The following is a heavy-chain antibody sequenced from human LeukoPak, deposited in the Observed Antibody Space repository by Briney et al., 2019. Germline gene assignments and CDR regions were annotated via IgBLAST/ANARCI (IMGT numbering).Heavy chain of an antibody. CDR2: IYYSGST. CDR1: GGSISSYY. V-gene: IGHV4-59*08. CDR3: AGTPALAVAGTPIKFDY. D-gene: IGHD6-19*01. J-gene: IGHJ4*02. Sequence: KASETLSLTCTVSGGSISSYYWSWIRQPPGKGLEWIGYIYYSGSTNYNPSLKSRVTISVDTSKNQFSLKLNSVTAADTAVYYCAGTPALAVAGTPIKFDYWGQGTLVTVSS.